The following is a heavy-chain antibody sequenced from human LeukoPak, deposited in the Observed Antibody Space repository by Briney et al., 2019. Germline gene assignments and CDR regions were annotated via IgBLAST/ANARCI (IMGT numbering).Heavy chain of an antibody. Sequence: GASVKVSCKASGYTFTSYDINWVRQATGQGLEWMGWMNPNSGNTGYAQKFQGRVTITRNTSISTAYMELSSLRSEDTAVYYCARGRRVVGATTLRYYYYMDVWGKGTTVTVSS. D-gene: IGHD1-26*01. CDR3: ARGRRVVGATTLRYYYYMDV. J-gene: IGHJ6*03. CDR1: GYTFTSYD. CDR2: MNPNSGNT. V-gene: IGHV1-8*03.